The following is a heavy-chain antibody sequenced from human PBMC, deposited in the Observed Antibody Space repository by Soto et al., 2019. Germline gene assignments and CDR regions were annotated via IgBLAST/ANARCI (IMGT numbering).Heavy chain of an antibody. D-gene: IGHD3-3*01. Sequence: PSETLSLTCAVYGGSFSGYYWSWIRQYPGKGLEWIAEMNHSGGANYNPSLKSRVTISVDMSKNQFSLRLSSVTAADTAVYYCARGLATTIFGVVAKPNWFDPWGQGTLVTVSS. CDR1: GGSFSGYY. CDR3: ARGLATTIFGVVAKPNWFDP. CDR2: MNHSGGA. V-gene: IGHV4-34*01. J-gene: IGHJ5*02.